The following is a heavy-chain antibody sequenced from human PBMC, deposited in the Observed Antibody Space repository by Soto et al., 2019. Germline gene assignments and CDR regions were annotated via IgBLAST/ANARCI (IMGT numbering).Heavy chain of an antibody. D-gene: IGHD2-2*01. J-gene: IGHJ6*02. Sequence: ASVKVSCKASGYTFTSYGISWVRQAPGQGLEWMGWISAYNGNTNYAQKLQGRVTMTTDTSTSTAYMELRSLRSDDTAVYYCASGRGYQPLEDDWYYGMDVWGQGTTVTVSS. V-gene: IGHV1-18*01. CDR3: ASGRGYQPLEDDWYYGMDV. CDR2: ISAYNGNT. CDR1: GYTFTSYG.